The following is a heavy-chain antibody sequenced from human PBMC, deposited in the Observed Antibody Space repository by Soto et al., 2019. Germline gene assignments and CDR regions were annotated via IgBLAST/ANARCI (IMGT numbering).Heavy chain of an antibody. J-gene: IGHJ4*02. CDR2: IMPIFGSA. D-gene: IGHD3-22*01. V-gene: IGHV1-69*13. Sequence: SVKVSFKASGGTFSTNTISWVRQAPGQGLEWMGGIMPIFGSANYAQKFQGRVTITADEYTRTVYMELSRLRSEDTAVYYCARQFDSDTSGYYYAYWGQGTLVTVSS. CDR1: GGTFSTNT. CDR3: ARQFDSDTSGYYYAY.